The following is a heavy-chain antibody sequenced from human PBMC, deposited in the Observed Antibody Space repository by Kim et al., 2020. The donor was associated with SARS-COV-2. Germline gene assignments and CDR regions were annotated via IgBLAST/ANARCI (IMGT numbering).Heavy chain of an antibody. CDR3: ARDLAQWLASRYFYGMDV. CDR1: GFTFRNYA. V-gene: IGHV3-30-3*01. J-gene: IGHJ6*02. D-gene: IGHD6-19*01. CDR2: ISYDGTNK. Sequence: GGSLRLSCAASGFTFRNYALHWVRQAPGKGPEWVSVISYDGTNKYYADSGKGRFTISRDNSKDTIYLHMNSLGIDDTALYYCARDLAQWLASRYFYGMDVWGQGTQVTVS.